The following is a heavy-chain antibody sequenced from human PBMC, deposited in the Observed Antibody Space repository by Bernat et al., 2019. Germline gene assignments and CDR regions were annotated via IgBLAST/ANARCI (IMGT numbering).Heavy chain of an antibody. CDR1: GFTFSDYY. CDR3: AKVFASGSYRYAYDI. Sequence: QVQLVESGGGLVKPGGSLRLSCAASGFTFSDYYMSWIRQAPEKGLEWVSYISSIGSTIYYADSVKGRFTISRDNAKNSLHLLMNSLRGDDTAVYYCAKVFASGSYRYAYDIWGQGTMVTVSS. V-gene: IGHV3-11*01. J-gene: IGHJ3*02. D-gene: IGHD3-10*01. CDR2: ISSIGSTI.